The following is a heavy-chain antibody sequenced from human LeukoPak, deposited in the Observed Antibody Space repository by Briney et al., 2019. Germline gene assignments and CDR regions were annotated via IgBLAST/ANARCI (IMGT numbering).Heavy chain of an antibody. CDR1: GFTVSSYG. V-gene: IGHV3-33*01. CDR2: IWYDGSNK. J-gene: IGHJ5*02. Sequence: GGSLRLSCAASGFTVSSYGMHWVRQAPGKGLEWVAVIWYDGSNKYYADSVKGRFTISRDNSRNTLYLQMNSLRAEDTAVYYCARESLVDTARLDPWGQGTLVTVSS. CDR3: ARESLVDTARLDP. D-gene: IGHD5-18*01.